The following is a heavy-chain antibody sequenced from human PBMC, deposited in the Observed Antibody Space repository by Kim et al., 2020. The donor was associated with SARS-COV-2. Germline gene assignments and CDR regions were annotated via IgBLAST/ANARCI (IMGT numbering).Heavy chain of an antibody. Sequence: LSLTCAASGFTFSDYNMSWIRQAPGKGLEWVSYISSSGSTIYYADSVKGRFTISRDNAKNSLYLQMNSLRAEDTAVYYCARDQRSIAAAGMGYWGQGTLVTVSS. J-gene: IGHJ4*02. D-gene: IGHD6-13*01. V-gene: IGHV3-11*01. CDR1: GFTFSDYN. CDR3: ARDQRSIAAAGMGY. CDR2: ISSSGSTI.